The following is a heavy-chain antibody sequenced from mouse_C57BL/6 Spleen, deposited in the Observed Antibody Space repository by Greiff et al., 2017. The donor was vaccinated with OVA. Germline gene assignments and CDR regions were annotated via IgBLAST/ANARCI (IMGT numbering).Heavy chain of an antibody. CDR1: GYTFTSYD. D-gene: IGHD1-1*01. J-gene: IGHJ1*03. V-gene: IGHV1-85*01. CDR2: IYPRDGST. Sequence: LVESGPELVKPGASVKLSCKASGYTFTSYDINWVKQRPGQGLEWIGWIYPRDGSTKYNEKFKGKATLTVDTSSSTAYMELHSLTSEDSAVYFCARSGNYYGSSYWYFDVWGTGTTVTVSS. CDR3: ARSGNYYGSSYWYFDV.